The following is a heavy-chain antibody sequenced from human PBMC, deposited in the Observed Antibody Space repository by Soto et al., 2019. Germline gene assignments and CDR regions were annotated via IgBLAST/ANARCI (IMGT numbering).Heavy chain of an antibody. D-gene: IGHD3-3*01. Sequence: SETLSLTCTVSGGSVSSGSYYWSWIRQPPGKGLEWIGYIYYSGSTNYNPSLKSRVTISVDTSKNQFSLKLSSVTAADTAVYYCARDVVLRFLEWPGNNFYYGMDVWGQGTTVTVSS. CDR2: IYYSGST. CDR1: GGSVSSGSYY. V-gene: IGHV4-61*01. J-gene: IGHJ6*02. CDR3: ARDVVLRFLEWPGNNFYYGMDV.